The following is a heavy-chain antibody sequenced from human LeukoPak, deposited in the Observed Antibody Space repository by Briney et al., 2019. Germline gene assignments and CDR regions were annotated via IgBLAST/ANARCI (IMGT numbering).Heavy chain of an antibody. J-gene: IGHJ1*01. D-gene: IGHD1-26*01. CDR1: GGTFSSYA. Sequence: SVKISCKASGGTFSSYAISWVRQAPGQGLEWMGGIIPIFGTANYAQKFQGRVTITADESTSTAYMELSSLRSEDTAVYYCARGPTGGSYSAEYFQHWGQGTLVTVSS. CDR3: ARGPTGGSYSAEYFQH. V-gene: IGHV1-69*13. CDR2: IIPIFGTA.